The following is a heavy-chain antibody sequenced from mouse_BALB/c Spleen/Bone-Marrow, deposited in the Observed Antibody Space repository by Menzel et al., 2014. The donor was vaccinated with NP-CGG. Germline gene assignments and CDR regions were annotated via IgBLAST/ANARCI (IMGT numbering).Heavy chain of an antibody. CDR2: IDPANGNT. CDR3: ARLTSTDY. D-gene: IGHD2-13*01. V-gene: IGHV14-3*02. Sequence: EVQLQQSGAELVKPGASVKLSCTASGFNIKDTYMHWVKQRPGQGLEWIGRIDPANGNTKYDPKFQGRATITADTSSNTAYLQLSSLTSEDTAVYYCARLTSTDYWGQGTTLTVSS. J-gene: IGHJ2*01. CDR1: GFNIKDTY.